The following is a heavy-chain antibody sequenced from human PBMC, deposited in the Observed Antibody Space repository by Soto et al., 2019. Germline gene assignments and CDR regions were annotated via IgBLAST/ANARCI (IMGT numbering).Heavy chain of an antibody. CDR1: GGSFSGYY. CDR3: ASAGSVVSAAAKRGTDY. D-gene: IGHD3-10*01. CDR2: INHSGST. J-gene: IGHJ4*02. Sequence: SETLSLTCAVYGGSFSGYYWSWIRQPPGKGLEWIGEINHSGSTNYNPSLKSRVTISVDTSKNQFSLKLSSVTAADTAVYYCASAGSVVSAAAKRGTDYWGQGTLVTVSS. V-gene: IGHV4-34*01.